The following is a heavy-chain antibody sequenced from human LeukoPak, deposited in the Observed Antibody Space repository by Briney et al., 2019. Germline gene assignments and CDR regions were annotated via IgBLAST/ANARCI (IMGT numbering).Heavy chain of an antibody. CDR1: GYTFSSYG. CDR2: ISAYNGNT. J-gene: IGHJ4*02. Sequence: ASVKVSCKAPGYTFSSYGISWVRQAPGQGLEWMGWISAYNGNTNYAQKLQGRVTMTTDTSTSTAYMELRSLRSDDTAVYYCARYYYDSSGYSPLGYWGQGTLVTVSS. CDR3: ARYYYDSSGYSPLGY. V-gene: IGHV1-18*01. D-gene: IGHD3-22*01.